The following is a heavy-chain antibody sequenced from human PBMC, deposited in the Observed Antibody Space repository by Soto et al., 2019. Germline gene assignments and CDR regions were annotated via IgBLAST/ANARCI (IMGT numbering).Heavy chain of an antibody. CDR2: VSHDGRNT. CDR3: AKGGQQWLVTSDFNY. V-gene: IGHV3-30*18. CDR1: GFTFSDYA. Sequence: VQLVESGGGVVQPGRSLRLSCAASGFTFSDYAMHWVRQAPGKGLEWVAVVSHDGRNTHYADSVKGRFTISRDSSKNTVSLEMTSWRAGDTAVYYCAKGGQQWLVTSDFNYWGQGVLVTVSS. J-gene: IGHJ4*02. D-gene: IGHD6-19*01.